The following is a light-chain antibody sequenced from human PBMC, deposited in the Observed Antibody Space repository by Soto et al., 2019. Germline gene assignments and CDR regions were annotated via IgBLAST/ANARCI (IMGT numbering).Light chain of an antibody. V-gene: IGKV3-20*01. CDR3: QQYGYSPNT. J-gene: IGKJ2*01. Sequence: PGERATLSCRASRSINSRYLAWYQQKHGQAPRLLIYAASSRATGIPDRFSGSGSGTDFTLTITRLEPEDFVVYYCQQYGYSPNTFGQGTNLEIK. CDR2: AAS. CDR1: RSINSRY.